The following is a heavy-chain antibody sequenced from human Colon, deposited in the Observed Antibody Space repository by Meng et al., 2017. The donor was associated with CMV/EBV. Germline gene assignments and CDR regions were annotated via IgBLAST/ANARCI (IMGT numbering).Heavy chain of an antibody. J-gene: IGHJ4*02. CDR2: ISGSTGYT. V-gene: IGHV1-18*01. CDR1: GYTFTSYG. D-gene: IGHD1-1*01. Sequence: QVQLVQAGAEVKGPGAQGLVSCRSSGYTFTSYGINWVRQSPGQGLEWMGWISGSTGYTNRAQKFQGRVTMTTDTSTSTAYLALTSLTSNDTAVYYCARGRPNWSGVLDYWGQGTLVTVSS. CDR3: ARGRPNWSGVLDY.